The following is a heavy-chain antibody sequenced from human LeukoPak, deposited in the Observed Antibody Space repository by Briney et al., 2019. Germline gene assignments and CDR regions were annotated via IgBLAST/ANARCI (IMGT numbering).Heavy chain of an antibody. CDR2: LYTGGGT. J-gene: IGHJ4*02. Sequence: GGSLRLSCAASGFSVSTTYMSWVRQTPEKGLQWVSVLYTGGGTDHADSVKGRFTISRDSSKNTLSLQMNNLRAEDTAIYYCTRSGYRHPYHFDSWGQGTLVIVSS. D-gene: IGHD3-22*01. CDR3: TRSGYRHPYHFDS. CDR1: GFSVSTTY. V-gene: IGHV3-53*01.